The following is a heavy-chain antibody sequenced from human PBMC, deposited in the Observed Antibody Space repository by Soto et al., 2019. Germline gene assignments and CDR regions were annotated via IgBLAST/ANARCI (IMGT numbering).Heavy chain of an antibody. CDR2: ISAYNGNT. J-gene: IGHJ5*02. D-gene: IGHD3-3*01. CDR3: ARDRAGCYDFWSGYYPWWFDP. Sequence: GASVTGSCKASGYTLTSDGVGWVRQAPGQGLEWMGWISAYNGNTNYAQKLQGRVTMTTDTSTSTAYMELRSLRSDDTAVYYCARDRAGCYDFWSGYYPWWFDPWGQGTLVTVSS. CDR1: GYTLTSDG. V-gene: IGHV1-18*01.